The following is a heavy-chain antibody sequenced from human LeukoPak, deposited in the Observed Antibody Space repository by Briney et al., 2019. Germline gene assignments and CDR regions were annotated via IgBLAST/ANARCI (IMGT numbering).Heavy chain of an antibody. D-gene: IGHD5-12*01. CDR2: IIPIFGTA. V-gene: IGHV1-69*06. Sequence: SVKVSCKASGGTFSSYAISWVRQAPGQGLEWMGGIIPIFGTANYAQKFQGRVTITADKSTSTAFMDLSSLRSEDTAVYYCARQHRGYSGFMDVWGKGTTVTVSS. J-gene: IGHJ6*03. CDR1: GGTFSSYA. CDR3: ARQHRGYSGFMDV.